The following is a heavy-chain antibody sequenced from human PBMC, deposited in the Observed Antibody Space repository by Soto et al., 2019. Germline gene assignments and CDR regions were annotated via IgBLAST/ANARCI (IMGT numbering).Heavy chain of an antibody. D-gene: IGHD2-21*01. Sequence: SETLSLTCAVYGGSFSGYYWSWIRQPPGKGLEWIGEINHSGSANYNPSLKSRVTISVDTSKNQFSLKLSSVTAADTALYYCARLALVAVGHVSYYCYGREGGGRGNRGTVSS. CDR1: GGSFSGYY. CDR3: ARLALVAVGHVSYYCYGREG. J-gene: IGHJ6*01. CDR2: INHSGSA. V-gene: IGHV4-34*01.